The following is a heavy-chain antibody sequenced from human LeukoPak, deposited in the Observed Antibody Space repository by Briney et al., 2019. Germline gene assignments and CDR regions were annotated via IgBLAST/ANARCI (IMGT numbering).Heavy chain of an antibody. V-gene: IGHV4-30-4*02. CDR1: GGSISSGDYY. D-gene: IGHD5-24*01. CDR3: ARVGRYGYNLEYFDY. Sequence: SETLPLTCTVSGGSISSGDYYWSWIRQPPGKGLEWIGYIYYSGNTYYNPSPKSRVTISVDPSKNQFSLKLSSVTAADTAVYYCARVGRYGYNLEYFDYWGQGTLVTVSS. CDR2: IYYSGNT. J-gene: IGHJ4*02.